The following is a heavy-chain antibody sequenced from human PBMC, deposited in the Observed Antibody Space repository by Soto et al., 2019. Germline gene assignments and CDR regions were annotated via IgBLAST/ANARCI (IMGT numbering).Heavy chain of an antibody. CDR1: GLTSGNKG. CDR3: AKDEVSRKYYGHSLDV. D-gene: IGHD4-17*01. J-gene: IGHJ6*02. CDR2: IWYDGSGQ. V-gene: IGHV3-33*03. Sequence: QVQLVGPGEAWSKLGGPLRSSGEGLGLTSGNKGRHGAGRAPAKGLEWVADIWYDGSGQRYAGSVQGRFTISRDNSKNTLYLQINSLRVEDTAVYYCAKDEVSRKYYGHSLDVWGQGTTVTVSS.